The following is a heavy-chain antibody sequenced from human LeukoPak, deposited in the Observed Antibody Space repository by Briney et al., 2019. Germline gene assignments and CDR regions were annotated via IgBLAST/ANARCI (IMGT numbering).Heavy chain of an antibody. D-gene: IGHD6-13*01. CDR2: IYHSGST. J-gene: IGHJ3*02. Sequence: SETLSLTCTVSGGSISSYYWSWIRQSPGKGLEWIGYIYHSGSTYYNPSLKSRVTISVDRSKNQFSLKLSSVTAADTAVYYCASPSVIAAAAVDDAFDIWGQGTMVTVSS. V-gene: IGHV4-59*12. CDR1: GGSISSYY. CDR3: ASPSVIAAAAVDDAFDI.